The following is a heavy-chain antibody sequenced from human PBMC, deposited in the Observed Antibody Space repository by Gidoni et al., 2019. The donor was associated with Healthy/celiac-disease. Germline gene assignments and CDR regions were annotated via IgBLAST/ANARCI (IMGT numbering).Heavy chain of an antibody. CDR1: GDSVSSNSAA. V-gene: IGHV6-1*01. CDR3: ARDAAYSSSSDGSGRESRYFDY. Sequence: QVQLQQSGPGLVKPSQTLSLTCAISGDSVSSNSAAWNWIRQSPSRGLEWLGRTYYRSKWYNDYAVSVKSRITINPDTSKNQFSLQLNSVTPEDTAVYYCARDAAYSSSSDGSGRESRYFDYWGQGTLVTVSS. CDR2: TYYRSKWYN. D-gene: IGHD6-13*01. J-gene: IGHJ4*02.